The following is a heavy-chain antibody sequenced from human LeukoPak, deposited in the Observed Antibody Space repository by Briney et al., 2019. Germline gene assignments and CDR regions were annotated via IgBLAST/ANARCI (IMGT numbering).Heavy chain of an antibody. CDR1: GGSISSSSYY. CDR3: ARPNLGFYDILTGYYEGGDAFDV. CDR2: IYYSGST. J-gene: IGHJ3*01. V-gene: IGHV4-39*07. Sequence: SETLSLTCTVSGGSISSSSYYWGWIRQPPGKGLEWIGSIYYSGSTYYNPSLKSRVTISVDTSKNQFSLKLSSVTAADTAVYYCARPNLGFYDILTGYYEGGDAFDVWGQGTLVTVSS. D-gene: IGHD3-9*01.